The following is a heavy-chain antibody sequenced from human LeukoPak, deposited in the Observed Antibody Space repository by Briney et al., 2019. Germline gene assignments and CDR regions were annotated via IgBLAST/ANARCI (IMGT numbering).Heavy chain of an antibody. V-gene: IGHV1-69*01. Sequence: GSSVKVSRKASGGTFSSYAISWVRQAPGQGLEWMGGIIPIFGTANYAQKFQGRVTITADESTSTAYMELSSLRSEDTAVYYCARGMASSGWGPIDYWGQGTLVTVSS. CDR1: GGTFSSYA. CDR3: ARGMASSGWGPIDY. D-gene: IGHD6-19*01. J-gene: IGHJ4*02. CDR2: IIPIFGTA.